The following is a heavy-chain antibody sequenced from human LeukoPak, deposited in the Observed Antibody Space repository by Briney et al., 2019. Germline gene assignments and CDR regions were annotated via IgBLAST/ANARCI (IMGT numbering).Heavy chain of an antibody. CDR2: IGNTGDT. Sequence: GGSLRLSCEASGFTFSSYDMHWVRQPTGKDLEWVAAIGNTGDTDYPGSVKGRFTISRENDRNSMHLQMNSLRVGDTAVYYCVRDKRQGGVDVWGQGTTVTVSS. CDR1: GFTFSSYD. CDR3: VRDKRQGGVDV. V-gene: IGHV3-13*01. J-gene: IGHJ6*02.